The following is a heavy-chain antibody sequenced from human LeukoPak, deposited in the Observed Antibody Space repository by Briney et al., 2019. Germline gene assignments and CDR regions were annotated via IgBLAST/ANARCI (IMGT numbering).Heavy chain of an antibody. CDR1: GGSISSYY. CDR2: IYYSGST. V-gene: IGHV4-59*01. CDR3: ARDPGWFDY. D-gene: IGHD5-24*01. J-gene: IGHJ4*02. Sequence: SETLSLTCTVSGGSISSYYWSWIRQPPGKGLEWIGYIYYSGSTNYNPSLKNRVTISVDTSKNQFSLKLSSVTAADTAVYYCARDPGWFDYWGQGTLVTVSS.